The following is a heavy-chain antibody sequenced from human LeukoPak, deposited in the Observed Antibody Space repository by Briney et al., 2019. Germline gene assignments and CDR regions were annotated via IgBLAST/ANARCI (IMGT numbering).Heavy chain of an antibody. Sequence: GGSLRLSCAASGFTFDGYGMHWVRQPPGKGLEWVAFIRYDGGIIYYADSVRGRFTISRDNSKNTLYLQMNSLRAEDTAVYYCAKVPSQGYGSGGSCYMQYFQHWGQGTLVTVS. CDR2: IRYDGGII. D-gene: IGHD2-15*01. CDR3: AKVPSQGYGSGGSCYMQYFQH. J-gene: IGHJ1*01. V-gene: IGHV3-30*02. CDR1: GFTFDGYG.